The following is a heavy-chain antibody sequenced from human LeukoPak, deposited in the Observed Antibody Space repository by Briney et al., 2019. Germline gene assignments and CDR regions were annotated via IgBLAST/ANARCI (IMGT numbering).Heavy chain of an antibody. V-gene: IGHV3-66*01. D-gene: IGHD6-19*01. J-gene: IGHJ4*02. CDR3: ARERSLGIPVAGTIFDY. CDR1: GFTISSNY. CDR2: IYSSGST. Sequence: GGSLRLSCAASGFTISSNYMGWVRQAPGKGLEWVSVIYSSGSTFYADSVKGRFTISRDNSKNTLYLQMNSLRAEDTAVYYCARERSLGIPVAGTIFDYWGQGTLVTVSS.